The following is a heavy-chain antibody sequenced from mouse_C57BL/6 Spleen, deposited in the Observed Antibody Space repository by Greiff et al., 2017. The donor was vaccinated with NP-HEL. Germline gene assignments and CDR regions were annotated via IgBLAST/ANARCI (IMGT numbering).Heavy chain of an antibody. Sequence: VQLQQSGAELVRPGASVKLSCTASGFNIKDDYMHWVKQRPEQGLEWIGRIDPENGDTEYAPKFQGKATITADTSSNTAYLQLSSLTSEDTAIYYWVRQWMQAMDYWGQGTSVTVSS. J-gene: IGHJ4*01. CDR1: GFNIKDDY. CDR2: IDPENGDT. V-gene: IGHV14-4*01. D-gene: IGHD3-2*01. CDR3: VRQWMQAMDY.